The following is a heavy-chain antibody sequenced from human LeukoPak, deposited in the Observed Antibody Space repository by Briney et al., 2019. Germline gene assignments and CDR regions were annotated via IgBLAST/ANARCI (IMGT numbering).Heavy chain of an antibody. CDR1: GGSIGSNTYY. Sequence: SETLSLTCTVSGGSIGSNTYYWGWIRQPPGKGLEWIGSIYYSGSTYYNPSLKSRVTISVDTSKNQFSLKLSSVTAADTAVYYCARDYQGGYGDKTVDYWGQGTLVTVS. J-gene: IGHJ4*02. D-gene: IGHD5-18*01. CDR3: ARDYQGGYGDKTVDY. V-gene: IGHV4-39*07. CDR2: IYYSGST.